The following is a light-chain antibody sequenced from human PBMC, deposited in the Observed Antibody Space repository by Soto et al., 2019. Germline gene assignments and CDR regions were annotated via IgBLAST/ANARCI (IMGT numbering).Light chain of an antibody. CDR2: EVS. Sequence: QSALTQPASVSGSPGQSITISCTGTNSYIASYNYVSWYQQHPGKAPKLLIYEVSNRPSGISNRFSGSKSGNTASLTISGLQAEDEADYYCSSYANIRVFFGGGTKVTVL. CDR1: NSYIASYNY. CDR3: SSYANIRVF. V-gene: IGLV2-14*01. J-gene: IGLJ2*01.